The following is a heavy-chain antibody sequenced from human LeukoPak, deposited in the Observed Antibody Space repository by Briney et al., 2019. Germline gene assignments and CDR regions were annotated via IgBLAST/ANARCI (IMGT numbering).Heavy chain of an antibody. CDR1: GYTFTSYD. CDR3: ARYNQGATPWGSYRSNNWFDP. J-gene: IGHJ5*02. D-gene: IGHD3-16*02. CDR2: MNPNSGNT. Sequence: ASVKVSCKASGYTFTSYDINWVRQATGQGLERMGWMNPNSGNTGYAQKFQGRVTMTRNTSISTAYMELSSLRAEDTAVYYCARYNQGATPWGSYRSNNWFDPWGQGTLVTVSS. V-gene: IGHV1-8*01.